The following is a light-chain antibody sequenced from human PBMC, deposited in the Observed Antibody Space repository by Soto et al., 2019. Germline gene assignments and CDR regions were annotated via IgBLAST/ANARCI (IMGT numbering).Light chain of an antibody. Sequence: DVVMTQSPLSLPVTLGQPASISCRSSQSLIHSDGNTYLNWFQQRPGQSPRRLIYKVSDRDSGVPDRFSGSGSGTDFTLKISRVEAEDVGVYYCMQGTHWPWTFGQGTELEI. J-gene: IGKJ1*01. CDR2: KVS. CDR3: MQGTHWPWT. CDR1: QSLIHSDGNTY. V-gene: IGKV2-30*02.